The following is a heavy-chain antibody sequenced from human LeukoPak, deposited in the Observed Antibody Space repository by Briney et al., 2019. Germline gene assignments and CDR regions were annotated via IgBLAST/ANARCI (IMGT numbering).Heavy chain of an antibody. Sequence: GGSLRLSCIASGFSFSGHWMHWARQLPGKGLVWVSRISPTGSTTSYADSVKGRFTVSRDNAKNTLYLQVNNLRAEDTAVYYCARGPNSNWSGLDFWGQGTLLTVSS. CDR3: ARGPNSNWSGLDF. CDR1: GFSFSGHW. CDR2: ISPTGSTT. V-gene: IGHV3-74*01. D-gene: IGHD6-6*01. J-gene: IGHJ4*02.